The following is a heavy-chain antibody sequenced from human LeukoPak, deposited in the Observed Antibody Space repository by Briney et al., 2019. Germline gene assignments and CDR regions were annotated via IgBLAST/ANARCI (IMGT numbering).Heavy chain of an antibody. CDR1: GYTFTSYD. V-gene: IGHV1-8*01. J-gene: IGHJ6*02. Sequence: GASVKVSCKASGYTFTSYDINWVRQATGQGLEWMGWMNPNSGNTGDAQKFQGRVTMTRNTSISTAYMELSSLRSEDTAVYYCARGRLAVAGTYYYYGMDVWGQGTTVTVSS. D-gene: IGHD6-19*01. CDR3: ARGRLAVAGTYYYYGMDV. CDR2: MNPNSGNT.